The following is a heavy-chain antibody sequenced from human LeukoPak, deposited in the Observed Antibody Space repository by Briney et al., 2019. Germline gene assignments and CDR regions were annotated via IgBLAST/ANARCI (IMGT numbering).Heavy chain of an antibody. CDR3: ARGPRGSNSYGLDV. V-gene: IGHV4-34*01. D-gene: IGHD1-1*01. Sequence: SETLSLTCAAHGGSFSGYYWSWIRQPPGKGLEWIGEINHSGSTNYNPSLKSRVTISVDTSKNQICLKLSSVTAADTAVYYCARGPRGSNSYGLDVWGQGTTVTVSS. J-gene: IGHJ6*02. CDR2: INHSGST. CDR1: GGSFSGYY.